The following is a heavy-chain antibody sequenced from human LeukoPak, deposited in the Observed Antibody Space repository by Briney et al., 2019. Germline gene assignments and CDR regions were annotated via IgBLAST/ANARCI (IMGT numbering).Heavy chain of an antibody. CDR2: IIGCGYST. D-gene: IGHD3-22*01. V-gene: IGHV3-23*01. CDR3: SRAVYYYGTSGYYYFDY. CDR1: GFTFNSYA. Sequence: GGSLRLSCAASGFTFNSYAMSWGRQAPGKGLEWVSSIIGCGYSTYHAHSVKGRFTISRDNTRNTLYLQMNSLRGEDTAVYYFSRAVYYYGTSGYYYFDYWGQGALVTVSS. J-gene: IGHJ4*02.